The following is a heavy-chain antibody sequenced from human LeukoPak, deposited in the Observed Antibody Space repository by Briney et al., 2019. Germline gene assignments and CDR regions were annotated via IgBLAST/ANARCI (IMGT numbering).Heavy chain of an antibody. CDR3: ARDPQYIAAAGQEGTYYYYYGMDV. J-gene: IGHJ6*02. CDR2: TYYRSKWYN. Sequence: SQTPSLTCAISGDSVSSNSAAWNWIRQSPSRGLEWLGRTYYRSKWYNDYAVSVKSRITINPDTSKNQFSLQLNSVTPEDTAVYYCARDPQYIAAAGQEGTYYYYYGMDVWGQGTTVTVSS. V-gene: IGHV6-1*01. CDR1: GDSVSSNSAA. D-gene: IGHD6-13*01.